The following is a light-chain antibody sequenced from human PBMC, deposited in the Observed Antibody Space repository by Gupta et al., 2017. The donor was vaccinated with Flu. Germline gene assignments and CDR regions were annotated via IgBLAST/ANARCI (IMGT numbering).Light chain of an antibody. V-gene: IGKV1-39*01. CDR3: QQSYSNPRT. CDR2: ATS. J-gene: IGKJ1*01. CDR1: QSISSS. Sequence: DIQMTQSPSPLSASVGDRVTITCRASQSISSSLNWYQQRPGKAPKLLIYATSILQSGVPSRFSGSGSGTDFTLTISSLQPEDFAVYFCQQSYSNPRTFGQGTKVE.